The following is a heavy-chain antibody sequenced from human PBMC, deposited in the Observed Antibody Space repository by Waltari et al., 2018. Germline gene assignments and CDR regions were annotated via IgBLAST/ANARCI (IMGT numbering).Heavy chain of an antibody. CDR3: SVSLNH. V-gene: IGHV3-7*01. J-gene: IGHJ5*02. CDR1: GFPFGNYW. CDR2: IKQDGSES. Sequence: EVQLVESGGGLVQPGGSLRLSCAASGFPFGNYWMDWVRQAPGKGLEWVANIKQDGSESHYVDSVKGRFTISRDNAQNLLYLQINSLRDEDTAVYYCSVSLNHWGQGTLVTVSS.